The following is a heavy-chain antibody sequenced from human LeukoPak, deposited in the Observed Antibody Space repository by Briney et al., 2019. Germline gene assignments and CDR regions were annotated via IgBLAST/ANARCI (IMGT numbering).Heavy chain of an antibody. CDR3: ARPEEGRFYDSARYCDPFVL. CDR2: IFTSGTP. CDR1: VGSTGGHY. J-gene: IGHJ3*01. V-gene: IGHV4-4*07. D-gene: IGHD3-22*01. Sequence: SETLSLICSVSVGSTGGHYWNWVRHAPGKGLEWIGHIFTSGTPKYSPSLKSRVTFSRDTARSQSYLRMTSVTAADTAIDYCARPEEGRFYDSARYCDPFVLWGQGIMVIVSS.